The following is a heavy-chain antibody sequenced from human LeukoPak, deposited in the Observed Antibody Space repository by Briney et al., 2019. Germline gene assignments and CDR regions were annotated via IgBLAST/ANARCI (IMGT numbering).Heavy chain of an antibody. CDR2: ISAYNGNT. D-gene: IGHD6-13*01. CDR3: ARGLIAAAGYYYYYMDV. CDR1: GYTFTSYG. Sequence: GASVKVSCKASGYTFTSYGISWVRQAPGQGLEWMGWISAYNGNTNYAQKFQGRVTITADKSTSTAYMELSSLRSEDTAVYYCARGLIAAAGYYYYYMDVWGKGTTVTVS. V-gene: IGHV1-18*01. J-gene: IGHJ6*03.